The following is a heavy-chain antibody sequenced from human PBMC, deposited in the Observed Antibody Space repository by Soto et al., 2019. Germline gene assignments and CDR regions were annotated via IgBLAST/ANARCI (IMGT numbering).Heavy chain of an antibody. D-gene: IGHD6-13*01. CDR3: ARSVYSSSWYPPELYVYYYMDV. CDR1: GFTFSSYS. CDR2: ISSSSSTI. Sequence: TGGSLRLSCAASGFTFSSYSMNWVRQAPGKGLEWVSYISSSSSTIYYADSVKGRFTISRDNAKNSLYLQMNSLRAEDTAVYYCARSVYSSSWYPPELYVYYYMDVWGKGTTVTVSS. J-gene: IGHJ6*03. V-gene: IGHV3-48*01.